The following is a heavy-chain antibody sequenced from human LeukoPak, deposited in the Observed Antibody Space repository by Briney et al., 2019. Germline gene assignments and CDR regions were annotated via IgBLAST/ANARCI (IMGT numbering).Heavy chain of an antibody. V-gene: IGHV4-59*08. CDR1: GGSISSYY. CDR3: ARHPPERPPYYFDY. CDR2: IYYSGST. J-gene: IGHJ4*02. D-gene: IGHD1-14*01. Sequence: PSETLSLTCTVSGGSISSYYWSWIRQPPGKGLEWIGYIYYSGSTNYNPSLKSRVTISVDTSKNQFSLKLSSVTAADTAVYYCARHPPERPPYYFDYWGQGTLVTVSS.